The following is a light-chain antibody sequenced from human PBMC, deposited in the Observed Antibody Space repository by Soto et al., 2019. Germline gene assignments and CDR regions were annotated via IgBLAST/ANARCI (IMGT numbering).Light chain of an antibody. V-gene: IGLV2-18*01. CDR3: SLNLSGXSYV. CDR2: EVN. J-gene: IGLJ1*01. Sequence: QSSLTKPPSVSGSPGQSVTISCTGTSSDVCSYNRLSWYQQPPGTAPKLIMYEVNKRPSGVHDRFSGSKSGSTASLTISGLQAEDEADYYCSLNLSGXSYVFGCGNKVXV. CDR1: SSDVCSYNR.